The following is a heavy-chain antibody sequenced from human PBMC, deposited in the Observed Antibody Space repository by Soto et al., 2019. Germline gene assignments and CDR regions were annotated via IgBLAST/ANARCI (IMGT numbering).Heavy chain of an antibody. J-gene: IGHJ4*02. CDR3: ARGEGSYFPFDL. CDR1: GGSVSSDNYY. CDR2: IYYSGST. V-gene: IGHV4-61*01. Sequence: SETLSLTCTVSGGSVSSDNYYWSWIRQPPGKGLEWIGYIYYSGSTYYNPSLTSRVTISLDTAKNQFSLKLTSVTAADTAMYYCARGEGSYFPFDLWGQGTLVTVSS. D-gene: IGHD1-26*01.